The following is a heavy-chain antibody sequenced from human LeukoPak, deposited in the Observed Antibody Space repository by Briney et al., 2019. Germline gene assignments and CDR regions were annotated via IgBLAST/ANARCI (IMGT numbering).Heavy chain of an antibody. J-gene: IGHJ6*02. Sequence: GGSLRLSCAASGFILNDYGMHWVRLAPGKGLEWVADIWFDKDQHFADSVKGRFAISRDNSKNTVYQQINSLRAEDTAVYYCARDRHCVNGVCHSPPGMDVWGQGTTVTVSS. CDR3: ARDRHCVNGVCHSPPGMDV. CDR1: GFILNDYG. D-gene: IGHD2-8*01. V-gene: IGHV3-33*01. CDR2: IWFDKDQ.